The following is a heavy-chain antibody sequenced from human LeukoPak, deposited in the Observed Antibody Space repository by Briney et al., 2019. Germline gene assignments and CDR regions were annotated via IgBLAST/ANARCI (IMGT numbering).Heavy chain of an antibody. CDR1: GYTFTSYV. J-gene: IGHJ4*02. Sequence: ASVKVSCKASGYTFTSYVISWVRQAPGQGLEWMGWISAYNGNTNYAQKLQGRVTMTTDTSTSTAYMELRSLRSDDTAVYYCARALSRWGYSSSSFDYWGQGTLVTVSS. D-gene: IGHD6-6*01. CDR3: ARALSRWGYSSSSFDY. V-gene: IGHV1-18*01. CDR2: ISAYNGNT.